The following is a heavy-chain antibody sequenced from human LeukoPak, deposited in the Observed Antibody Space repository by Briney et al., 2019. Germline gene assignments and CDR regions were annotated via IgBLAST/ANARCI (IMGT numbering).Heavy chain of an antibody. V-gene: IGHV3-9*01. D-gene: IGHD6-6*01. CDR2: ISWNSGSI. J-gene: IGHJ4*02. Sequence: PGGSLRLSCAASGFTFDDYAMHWVRQAPGKGLEWVSGISWNSGSIGHADSVKGRFAISRDNAKNSLYLQVNSLRAEDTALYYCAKEFAARSFDYWGQGTLVTVSS. CDR3: AKEFAARSFDY. CDR1: GFTFDDYA.